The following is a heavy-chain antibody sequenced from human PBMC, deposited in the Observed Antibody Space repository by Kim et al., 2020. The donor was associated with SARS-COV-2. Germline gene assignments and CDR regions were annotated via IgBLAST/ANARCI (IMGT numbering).Heavy chain of an antibody. CDR3: ARDPYYYDSSVGDDAFDI. CDR1: GFTFSSYS. J-gene: IGHJ3*02. D-gene: IGHD3-22*01. Sequence: GGSLRLSCAASGFTFSSYSMNWVRQAPGKGLEWVSSISSSSSYIYYADSVKGRFTISRDNAKNSLYLQMNSLRAEDTAVYYCARDPYYYDSSVGDDAFDIWGQGTMVTVSS. V-gene: IGHV3-21*01. CDR2: ISSSSSYI.